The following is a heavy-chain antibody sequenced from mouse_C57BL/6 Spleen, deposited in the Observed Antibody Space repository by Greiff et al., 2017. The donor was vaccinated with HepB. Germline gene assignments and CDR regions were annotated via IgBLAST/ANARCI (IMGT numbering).Heavy chain of an antibody. J-gene: IGHJ4*01. D-gene: IGHD2-2*01. CDR3: EGYGFYYAMDY. CDR1: GYAFSSSW. CDR2: IYPGDGDT. Sequence: QVQLQQSGPELVKPGASVKISCKASGYAFSSSWMNWVKQRPGKGLEWIGRIYPGDGDTNYNGKFKGKATLTADKSSSTAYMQLSSLTSEDSAVYFCEGYGFYYAMDYWGQGTSVTVSS. V-gene: IGHV1-82*01.